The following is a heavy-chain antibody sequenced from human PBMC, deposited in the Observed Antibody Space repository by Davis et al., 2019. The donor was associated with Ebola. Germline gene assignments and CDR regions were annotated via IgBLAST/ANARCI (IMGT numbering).Heavy chain of an antibody. CDR2: ISGSGGST. D-gene: IGHD3-9*01. Sequence: GESLKISCAASGFTFSSYWMSWVRQAPGKGLEWVSAISGSGGSTYYADSVKGRFTISRDNSKNTLYLQMNSLRAEDTAVYYCAKGADYDILTGYWNWFDPWGQGTLVTVSS. CDR1: GFTFSSYW. V-gene: IGHV3-23*01. J-gene: IGHJ5*02. CDR3: AKGADYDILTGYWNWFDP.